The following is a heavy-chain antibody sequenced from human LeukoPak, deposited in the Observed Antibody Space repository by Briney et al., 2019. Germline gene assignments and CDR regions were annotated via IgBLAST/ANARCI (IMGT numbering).Heavy chain of an antibody. Sequence: ASVKVSCKVSGYTLTELSMHWVRQAPGKGLEWMGGFDPEDGETIYAQKFQGRVTMTEDTSTDTAYMGLSSLRSEDTAVYYCATGGYYGSGSYYQFDYWGQGTLVTVSS. D-gene: IGHD3-10*01. CDR3: ATGGYYGSGSYYQFDY. V-gene: IGHV1-24*01. J-gene: IGHJ4*02. CDR2: FDPEDGET. CDR1: GYTLTELS.